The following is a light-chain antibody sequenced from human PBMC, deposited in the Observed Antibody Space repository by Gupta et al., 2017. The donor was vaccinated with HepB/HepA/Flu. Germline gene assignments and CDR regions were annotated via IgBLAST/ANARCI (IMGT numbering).Light chain of an antibody. CDR2: GAS. J-gene: IGKJ2*01. Sequence: EVVMTQSPANLSVSPGERATLSCRASESVSSNLAWYQQRPGQAPRVLIYGASTRATGIPARFSGSGSGTEFTLTISSLQSEDFAAYYCQQYNNWPYTFGRGTKLEIK. CDR1: ESVSSN. CDR3: QQYNNWPYT. V-gene: IGKV3-15*01.